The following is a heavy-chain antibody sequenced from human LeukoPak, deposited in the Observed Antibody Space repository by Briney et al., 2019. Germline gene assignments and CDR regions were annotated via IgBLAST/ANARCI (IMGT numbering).Heavy chain of an antibody. CDR2: ISSSSSYI. V-gene: IGHV3-21*01. CDR3: ARDSDTAMVTDYYYYMDV. J-gene: IGHJ6*03. CDR1: GFTFSSYS. D-gene: IGHD5-18*01. Sequence: GGSLRLSCAASGFTFSSYSMNWVRQAPGKGLGLVSSISSSSSYIYYADSVKGRFTISRDNAKNSLYLQMNSLRAEDTAVYYCARDSDTAMVTDYYYYMDVWGKGTTVTVSS.